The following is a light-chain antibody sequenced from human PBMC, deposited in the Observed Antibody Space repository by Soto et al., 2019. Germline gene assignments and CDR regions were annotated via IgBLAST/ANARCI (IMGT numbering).Light chain of an antibody. CDR1: QSVSSN. V-gene: IGKV3-15*01. Sequence: EIVMTQSPATLSVSPGERATLSCRASQSVSSNLAWYQQKPGQAPRLLIYGASTRATGIPARFSGSGSGTEFTLTISSLQSEDFDVYYCQQYNNWLWTLGQGTKVDIK. J-gene: IGKJ1*01. CDR2: GAS. CDR3: QQYNNWLWT.